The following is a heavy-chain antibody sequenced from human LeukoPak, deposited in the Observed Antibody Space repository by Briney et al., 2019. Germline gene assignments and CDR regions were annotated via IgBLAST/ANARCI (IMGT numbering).Heavy chain of an antibody. J-gene: IGHJ2*01. V-gene: IGHV1-46*01. D-gene: IGHD1-26*01. Sequence: GASVKVSCKASGYTFTSYYMHWVRQAPGQGLEWMGIINPSGGSTSYAQKFQGRVTMTRDMSTSTVYMELSSLRSEDTAVYYCARGGGSYYAPGVNWYFDLWGRGTLVTVSS. CDR2: INPSGGST. CDR1: GYTFTSYY. CDR3: ARGGGSYYAPGVNWYFDL.